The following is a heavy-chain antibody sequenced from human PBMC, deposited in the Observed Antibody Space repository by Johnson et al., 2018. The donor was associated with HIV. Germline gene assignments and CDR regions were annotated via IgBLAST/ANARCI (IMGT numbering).Heavy chain of an antibody. CDR1: GFTVSSNY. D-gene: IGHD5-24*01. Sequence: VQLVESGGGLVQPGGSLRLSCAASGFTVSSNYMSWVRQAPGKGLEWVSVIFSGGSTYYADSVNGRFTISRDNSKNTLYLQMNSLSAEDTAVYYCAGGRDCYNFGAFDIWGQGTMVTVSS. J-gene: IGHJ3*02. CDR3: AGGRDCYNFGAFDI. V-gene: IGHV3-66*01. CDR2: IFSGGST.